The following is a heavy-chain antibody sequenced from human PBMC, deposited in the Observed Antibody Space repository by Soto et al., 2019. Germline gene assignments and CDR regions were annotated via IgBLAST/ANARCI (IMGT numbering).Heavy chain of an antibody. Sequence: QVQLVESGGGVVQPGRSLRLSCAASGFTFSSYGIHWIRQDPAKGREWVAVISYDGRNKNYADSVKGRFPISRDNCKHTLYLQMRTLRPEDTAVYYCAKARGVAVTTRFFDYWGQGTLVTVSS. CDR2: ISYDGRNK. CDR3: AKARGVAVTTRFFDY. V-gene: IGHV3-30*18. J-gene: IGHJ4*02. CDR1: GFTFSSYG. D-gene: IGHD4-17*01.